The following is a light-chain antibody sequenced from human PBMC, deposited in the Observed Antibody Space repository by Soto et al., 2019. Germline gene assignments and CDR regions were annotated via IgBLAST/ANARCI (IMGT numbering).Light chain of an antibody. CDR3: QSYDRSLSARA. V-gene: IGLV1-40*01. CDR2: ANS. Sequence: QSVLTQPPSVCGAPGQRVTISCTGSNSNIGAGYDVHWYQQLPGTAPKLLIYANSNRPSGVPDRFSGSKSGTSASLAITGLQAEDEADYYCQSYDRSLSARAFGGGTKLTVL. CDR1: NSNIGAGYD. J-gene: IGLJ3*02.